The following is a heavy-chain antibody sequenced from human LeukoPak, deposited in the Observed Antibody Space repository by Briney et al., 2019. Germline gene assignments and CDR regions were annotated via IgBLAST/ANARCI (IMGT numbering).Heavy chain of an antibody. Sequence: ASVTVSCKASGYTFSDYYLHWVRQAPGQGLEWLGWINPKSGGTRYAQKFQGRVTMTRDTSISTVYMELSSLNSQDTAVYYCARSGSGYDPGWFDPWGQGTLVTVSS. CDR1: GYTFSDYY. J-gene: IGHJ5*02. V-gene: IGHV1-2*02. CDR3: ARSGSGYDPGWFDP. D-gene: IGHD5-12*01. CDR2: INPKSGGT.